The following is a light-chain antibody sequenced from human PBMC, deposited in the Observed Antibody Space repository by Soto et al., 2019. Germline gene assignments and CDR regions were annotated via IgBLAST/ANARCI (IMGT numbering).Light chain of an antibody. CDR2: AAS. CDR1: QDIRDY. Sequence: DIQMTQSPSSLSASVGDRVTITCRASQDIRDYLVWYQQRPGEVPTLLIYAASTLQPGVPSRFSGSGYGTEFTLTISSLPSEDVSTYYCQKYGVAPYTFGPGTKVDL. CDR3: QKYGVAPYT. V-gene: IGKV1-27*01. J-gene: IGKJ3*01.